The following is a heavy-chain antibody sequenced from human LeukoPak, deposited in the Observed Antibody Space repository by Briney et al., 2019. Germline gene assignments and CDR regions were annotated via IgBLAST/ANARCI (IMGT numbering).Heavy chain of an antibody. J-gene: IGHJ4*02. CDR1: GFTFSTYS. D-gene: IGHD1-26*01. V-gene: IGHV3-21*01. Sequence: PGGSLRLSCAASGFTFSTYSINWVRQAPGKGLEWVSSISRTSSYIYYADSVKGRFTISRDNAKNSLYLQMNSLRAEDTAVYYCARITSGRSIYYFDYLGQGTLVTVSS. CDR3: ARITSGRSIYYFDY. CDR2: ISRTSSYI.